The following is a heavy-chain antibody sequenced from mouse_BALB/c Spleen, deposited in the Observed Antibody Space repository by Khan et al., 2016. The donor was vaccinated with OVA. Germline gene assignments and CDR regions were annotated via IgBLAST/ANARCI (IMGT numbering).Heavy chain of an antibody. CDR2: ITNGGGST. CDR1: GFTFSSNT. D-gene: IGHD1-2*01. V-gene: IGHV5-12-2*01. CDR3: AGVPTIITTALDY. Sequence: EVELVESGGGLVQPGGSLKLSREASGFTFSSNTMSWVRQTPEKRLEWVAYITNGGGSTYYPDTVQGRFTISRDNAKNTLYLQMSSLKSEGTAMYYCAGVPTIITTALDYWGQGTSVTVSS. J-gene: IGHJ4*01.